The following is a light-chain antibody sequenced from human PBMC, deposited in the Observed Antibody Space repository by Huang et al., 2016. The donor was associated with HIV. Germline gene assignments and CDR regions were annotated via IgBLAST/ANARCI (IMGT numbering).Light chain of an antibody. CDR2: GEY. Sequence: ERVMTQSPATVSLSPGERATLSCRASLSVSTNLAWYKQSPGQAPRLLIYGEYTRATGIPARLRGGGSGAEFTLTISSLQSEDFAVYYCQQYDNWPLTFGGGTKVQIK. J-gene: IGKJ4*01. CDR3: QQYDNWPLT. V-gene: IGKV3-15*01. CDR1: LSVSTN.